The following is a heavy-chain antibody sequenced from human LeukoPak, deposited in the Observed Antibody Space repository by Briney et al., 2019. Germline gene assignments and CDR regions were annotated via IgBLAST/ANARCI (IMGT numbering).Heavy chain of an antibody. D-gene: IGHD6-19*01. J-gene: IGHJ6*03. CDR1: GFTFSNVW. CDR3: ARVEQWLVLGYYYMDV. V-gene: IGHV3-21*01. CDR2: ISSSSSYI. Sequence: GGSLRLSCAASGFTFSNVWMSWVRQVTGKGLEWVSSISSSSSYIYYADSVKGRFTISRDNAKNSLYLQMNSLRAEDTAVYYCARVEQWLVLGYYYMDVWGKGTTVTVSS.